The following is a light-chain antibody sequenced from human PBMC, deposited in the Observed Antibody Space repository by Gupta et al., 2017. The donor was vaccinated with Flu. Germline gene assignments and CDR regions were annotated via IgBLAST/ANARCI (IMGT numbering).Light chain of an antibody. CDR3: AAWDDSVNGRV. CDR1: SSTIGSNI. V-gene: IGLV1-44*01. Sequence: QSVLTQPPSASGTPGQRVTISCSGRSSTIGSNIVNWYQHLPGTAPKLLIYNNNQRPSGVPDRFSGSKSGTSASLAISGLQSEDEADYYCAAWDDSVNGRVFGGGTKLTVL. CDR2: NNN. J-gene: IGLJ3*02.